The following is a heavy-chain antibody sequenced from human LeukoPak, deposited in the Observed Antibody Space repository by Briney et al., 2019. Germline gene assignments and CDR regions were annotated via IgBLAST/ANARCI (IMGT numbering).Heavy chain of an antibody. CDR3: ASSIPYTHFDY. CDR2: IYYSGST. V-gene: IGHV4-39*01. D-gene: IGHD2-2*02. CDR1: GGSISSSSYY. J-gene: IGHJ4*02. Sequence: SETLSLTCTVSGGSISSSSYYWGWIRQPPGKGLEWIGSIYYSGSTYYNPSLKSRVTISVDTSKNQFSLKLSSVTAADTAVYYCASSIPYTHFDYWGQGTLVTVSS.